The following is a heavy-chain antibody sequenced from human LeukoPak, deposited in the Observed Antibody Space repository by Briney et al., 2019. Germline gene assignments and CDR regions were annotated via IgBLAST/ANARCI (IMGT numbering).Heavy chain of an antibody. V-gene: IGHV1-18*01. CDR1: GYTFTSYG. D-gene: IGHD3-10*01. CDR2: ISAYSGNT. CDR3: AREYVSGSFDGFDP. J-gene: IGHJ5*02. Sequence: ASVKVSCKASGYTFTSYGISWVRQASGQGLEWMEWISAYSGNTNYAQKLQGRVTMTTDASTSTAYMELRGLRSEETAGYYWAREYVSGSFDGFDPWGQGTLVTVSS.